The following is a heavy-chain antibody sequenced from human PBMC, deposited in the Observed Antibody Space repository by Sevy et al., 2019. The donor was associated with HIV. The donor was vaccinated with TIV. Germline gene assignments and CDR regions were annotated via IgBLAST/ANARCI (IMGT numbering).Heavy chain of an antibody. CDR3: ARDQGRVCSGGSCYSVYGMDV. V-gene: IGHV3-13*01. Sequence: GGSLRLSCAASGFTFSSYDMHWVRQATGKGLEWVSAIGTAGDTYYPGSVKGGFTISRENAKNSLYLQMNSLRAGDTAVYYCARDQGRVCSGGSCYSVYGMDVWGQGTTVTVSS. CDR1: GFTFSSYD. D-gene: IGHD2-15*01. CDR2: IGTAGDT. J-gene: IGHJ6*02.